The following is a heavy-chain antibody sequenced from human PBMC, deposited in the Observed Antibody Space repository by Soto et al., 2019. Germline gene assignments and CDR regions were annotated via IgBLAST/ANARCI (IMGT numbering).Heavy chain of an antibody. J-gene: IGHJ4*02. CDR3: ARAPRVRGGDCYSLD. V-gene: IGHV4-59*01. D-gene: IGHD2-21*02. CDR2: IYYSGST. CDR1: GGSISSYY. Sequence: PSETLSLTCTVSGGSISSYYWSWIRQPPGKGLEWIGYIYYSGSTNYNPSLKSRVTISVDTSKNQFSLKLSSVTAADTAVYYCARAPRVRGGDCYSLDWGQGTLVTVSS.